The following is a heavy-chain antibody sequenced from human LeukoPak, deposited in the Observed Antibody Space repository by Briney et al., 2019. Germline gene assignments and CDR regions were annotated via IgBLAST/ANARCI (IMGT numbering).Heavy chain of an antibody. CDR2: MNPNSGNT. Sequence: ASVKVSCKASGYTFTSYDINWVRQATGQGLEWMGWMNPNSGNTGYAQKFQGRVTVTRNTSISTAYMELSSLRSEDTAVYYRARRVGYDFWSGYYVTDWFDPWGQGTLVTVSS. V-gene: IGHV1-8*01. CDR1: GYTFTSYD. CDR3: ARRVGYDFWSGYYVTDWFDP. D-gene: IGHD3-3*01. J-gene: IGHJ5*02.